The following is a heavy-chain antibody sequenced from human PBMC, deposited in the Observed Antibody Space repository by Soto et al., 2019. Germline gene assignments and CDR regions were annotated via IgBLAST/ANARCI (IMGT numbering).Heavy chain of an antibody. D-gene: IGHD2-15*01. CDR3: ARDFGYCSGGSCYHYYYGMDV. CDR1: GSTFSSYG. V-gene: IGHV3-33*01. CDR2: IWYDGSNK. Sequence: QVQLVESGGGVVQPGRSLRLSCAASGSTFSSYGMHWVRQAPGKGLEWVAVIWYDGSNKYYADSVKGRFTISRDNSKNTLYLQMNSLRAEDTAVYYCARDFGYCSGGSCYHYYYGMDVWGQGTTVTVSS. J-gene: IGHJ6*02.